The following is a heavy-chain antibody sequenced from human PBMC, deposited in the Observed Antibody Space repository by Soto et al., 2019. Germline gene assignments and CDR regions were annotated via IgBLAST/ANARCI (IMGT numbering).Heavy chain of an antibody. CDR1: GGSISSYY. Sequence: SLTCTVSGGSISSYYWSWIRQPPGKGLEWIGYIYYSGSTNYNPSLKSRVTISVDTSKNQFSLKLSSVTAADTAVYYCARDTESGSYSQYGAFDIWGQGTMVTVSS. CDR2: IYYSGST. D-gene: IGHD1-26*01. V-gene: IGHV4-59*01. J-gene: IGHJ3*02. CDR3: ARDTESGSYSQYGAFDI.